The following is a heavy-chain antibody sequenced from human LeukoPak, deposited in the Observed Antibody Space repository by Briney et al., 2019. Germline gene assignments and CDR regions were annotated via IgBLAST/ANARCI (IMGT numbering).Heavy chain of an antibody. V-gene: IGHV3-7*01. D-gene: IGHD3-22*01. J-gene: IGHJ5*02. CDR2: IKQDGSEK. CDR1: GFTFSRYW. CDR3: ARDVYVYYDSSGYSFGWFDP. Sequence: PGGSLRLSCAASGFTFSRYWMSWVRQAPGKGLEWVANIKQDGSEKYYVDSVKGRFTISRDNAKNSLYLQMNSLRAEDTAVYYCARDVYVYYDSSGYSFGWFDPWGQGTLVTVSS.